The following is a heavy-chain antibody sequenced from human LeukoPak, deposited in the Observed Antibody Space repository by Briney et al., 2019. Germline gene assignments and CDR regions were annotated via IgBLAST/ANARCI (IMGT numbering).Heavy chain of an antibody. CDR3: ASRRVGSSSPRSFDY. V-gene: IGHV1-8*01. D-gene: IGHD6-13*01. CDR1: GYTFTSYD. J-gene: IGHJ4*02. CDR2: MNPNSGNT. Sequence: GASVKVSCKASGYTFTSYDINWVRQATGQGLEWMGWMNPNSGNTGYAQKFQGRVTMTRNTSISSAYMELSSLRSEDTAVYYCASRRVGSSSPRSFDYWGQGTLVTVSS.